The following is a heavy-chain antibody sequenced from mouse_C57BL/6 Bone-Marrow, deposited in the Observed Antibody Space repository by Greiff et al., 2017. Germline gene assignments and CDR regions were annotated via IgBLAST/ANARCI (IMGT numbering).Heavy chain of an antibody. D-gene: IGHD2-5*01. Sequence: QVQLKQPGAELVKPGASVKMSCKASGYTFTSYWITWVKQRPGQGLEWIGEIYPGSGSTNYNEKFKSKATLTVDKSSSTAYMQLSSLTSEDSAVYYCARPYYSNYWYFAVWGTGTTVTVSA. CDR2: IYPGSGST. CDR3: ARPYYSNYWYFAV. V-gene: IGHV1-55*01. J-gene: IGHJ1*03. CDR1: GYTFTSYW.